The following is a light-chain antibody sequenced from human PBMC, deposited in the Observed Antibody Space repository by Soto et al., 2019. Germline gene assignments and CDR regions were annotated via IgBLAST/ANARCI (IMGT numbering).Light chain of an antibody. CDR1: SSDIGGYNY. CDR3: CSYETRDTVI. CDR2: EVT. J-gene: IGLJ2*01. Sequence: QSALTQPPSASGSPGQSVTISCTGTSSDIGGYNYVSWYQQHPGKAPKLIIYEVTKRPSGVPDRFSGSKSGNTASLIVSGLRAEDEAVYHCCSYETRDTVIFGGGTKLTVL. V-gene: IGLV2-8*01.